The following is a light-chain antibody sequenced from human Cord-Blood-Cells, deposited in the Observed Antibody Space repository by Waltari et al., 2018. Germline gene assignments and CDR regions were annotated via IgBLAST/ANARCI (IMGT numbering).Light chain of an antibody. CDR1: SSDVGSYNL. Sequence: QSALTQPASVSGSPGQSITISCTGTSSDVGSYNLVSWYQQHPGKAPKLMIYEGSKRPSGFSNRVSGYKSGNTASLTISGLQAEDEADYYCCSYAGSSTWVFGGGTKLTVL. CDR3: CSYAGSSTWV. CDR2: EGS. V-gene: IGLV2-23*01. J-gene: IGLJ3*02.